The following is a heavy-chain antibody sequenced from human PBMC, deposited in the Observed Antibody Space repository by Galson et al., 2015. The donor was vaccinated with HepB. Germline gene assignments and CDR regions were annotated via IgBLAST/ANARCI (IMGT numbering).Heavy chain of an antibody. CDR2: IQPGGSET. CDR1: GFIFSASW. D-gene: IGHD3-10*01. CDR3: ATWGLRGGLSN. Sequence: SLRLSCAASGFIFSASWMGWVRQAPGKGLEWEANIQPGGSETYYVDSVKGRFTISRDNAENSLSLQMDSLRAEDTAVYYCATWGLRGGLSNWGQGTLVTVSS. J-gene: IGHJ4*02. V-gene: IGHV3-7*01.